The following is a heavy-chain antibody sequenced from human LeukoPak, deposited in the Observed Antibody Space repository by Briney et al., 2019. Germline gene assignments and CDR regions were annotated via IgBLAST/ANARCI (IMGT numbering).Heavy chain of an antibody. Sequence: GGSLRLSCSASGFTFSSYAMHWVRQAAGEGLEDVSAINSDGDSTYYADSVKGRFTISRDNSKNTLYLQMSSLRPEDSAVYYCVKTPYSSTWYVGDSWGQGTLVTVSS. D-gene: IGHD2/OR15-2a*01. CDR2: INSDGDST. CDR1: GFTFSSYA. V-gene: IGHV3-64D*06. CDR3: VKTPYSSTWYVGDS. J-gene: IGHJ4*02.